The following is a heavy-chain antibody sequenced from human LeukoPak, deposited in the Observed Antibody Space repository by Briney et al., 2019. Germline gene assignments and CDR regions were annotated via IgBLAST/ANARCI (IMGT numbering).Heavy chain of an antibody. CDR2: IRSKAYGETA. D-gene: IGHD1-1*01. Sequence: GGSLRLSCTASGFAFGDYAMSWIRQAPGKGLEWVGFIRSKAYGETADYAASVKGRFTISRDDSKAIAYLQMNSLKTEDTAVYHCTRDRGAYNLYDYWGQGTLVTDSS. CDR1: GFAFGDYA. J-gene: IGHJ4*02. V-gene: IGHV3-49*03. CDR3: TRDRGAYNLYDY.